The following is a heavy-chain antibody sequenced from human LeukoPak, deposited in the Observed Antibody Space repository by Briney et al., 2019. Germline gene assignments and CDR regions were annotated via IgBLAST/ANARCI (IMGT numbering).Heavy chain of an antibody. Sequence: GGSLRLSCAASGFTFSSYAMHWVRRAPGKGLEWVAVISYDGSNKYYADSVKGRFTISRDNSKNTLYLQMNSLRAEDTAVYYCARGVCSSTSCYTYYYYGMDVWGQGTTVTVSS. CDR3: ARGVCSSTSCYTYYYYGMDV. V-gene: IGHV3-30-3*01. D-gene: IGHD2-2*02. J-gene: IGHJ6*02. CDR2: ISYDGSNK. CDR1: GFTFSSYA.